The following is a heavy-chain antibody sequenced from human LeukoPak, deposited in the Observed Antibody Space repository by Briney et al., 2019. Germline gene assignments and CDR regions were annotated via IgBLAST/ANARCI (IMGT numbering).Heavy chain of an antibody. CDR2: IYYSGST. J-gene: IGHJ3*02. V-gene: IGHV4-59*01. D-gene: IGHD6-19*01. CDR3: ARGLPGFSNGDDAFDM. Sequence: PSETLPLTCTVSSGSLSSYYWSWFRQAPGKGLEGIGYIYYSGSTNYNPSLKSRVTISVDTSRNQFSLKLSSLTAADTAVYYCARGLPGFSNGDDAFDMWGQGTMVTVSS. CDR1: SGSLSSYY.